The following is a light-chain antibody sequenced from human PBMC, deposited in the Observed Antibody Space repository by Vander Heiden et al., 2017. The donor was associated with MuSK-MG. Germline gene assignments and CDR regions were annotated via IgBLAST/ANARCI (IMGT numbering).Light chain of an antibody. V-gene: IGKV1-39*01. CDR3: QQSVSSPHT. CDR1: QGINSF. CDR2: AAA. Sequence: DIHLTQSPSSLSASVGDRVTITCRASQGINSFLNWYQHAPGKAPKLLIYAAAVLQNGAPSRFSGRESGTEFTFTISGLQPEDFATYYCQQSVSSPHTFGQGTRMDIK. J-gene: IGKJ5*01.